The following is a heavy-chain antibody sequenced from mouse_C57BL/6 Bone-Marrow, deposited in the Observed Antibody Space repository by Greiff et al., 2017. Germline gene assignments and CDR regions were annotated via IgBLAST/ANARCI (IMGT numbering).Heavy chain of an antibody. J-gene: IGHJ4*01. CDR2: ISSGGSYT. D-gene: IGHD3-2*02. CDR1: GFTFSSYG. CDR3: ARGIQLSLLKGYYYAMDY. V-gene: IGHV5-6*01. Sequence: EVHLVESGGDLVKPGGSLKLSCAASGFTFSSYGMSWVRQTPDKRLEWVATISSGGSYTYYPDSEKERFTVSRDNASNSLYLRMSRLKSEDTAMYYCARGIQLSLLKGYYYAMDYWGQGTSVTVSS.